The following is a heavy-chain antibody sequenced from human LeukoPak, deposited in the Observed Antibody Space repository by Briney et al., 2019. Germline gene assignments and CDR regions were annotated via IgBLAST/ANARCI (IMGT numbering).Heavy chain of an antibody. CDR1: GLTFSDYS. CDR2: INPSSTSI. V-gene: IGHV3-21*01. CDR3: VRLRGNSDRSDYYYFYDY. D-gene: IGHD3-22*01. J-gene: IGHJ4*02. Sequence: GGSLRLSCAASGLTFSDYSINCVPHAPGKALEWLSSINPSSTSIYYADAVKGRFTISRDNARSSLYLQMNSLRAEDTAVYYCVRLRGNSDRSDYYYFYDYWGQGILVTVSS.